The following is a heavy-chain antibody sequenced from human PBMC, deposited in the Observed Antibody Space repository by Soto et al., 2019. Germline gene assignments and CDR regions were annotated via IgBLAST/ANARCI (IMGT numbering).Heavy chain of an antibody. CDR2: IYYSGST. J-gene: IGHJ6*02. CDR1: GGSISSSSYY. CDR3: ARQASEYYYDSSGYSDYYYYGMDV. D-gene: IGHD3-22*01. Sequence: ETLSLTCTVSGGSISSSSYYWGWIRQPPGKGLEWIGSIYYSGSTYYNPSLKSRVTISVDTSKNQFSLKLSSVTAADTAVYYCARQASEYYYDSSGYSDYYYYGMDVWGQGTTVTVSS. V-gene: IGHV4-39*01.